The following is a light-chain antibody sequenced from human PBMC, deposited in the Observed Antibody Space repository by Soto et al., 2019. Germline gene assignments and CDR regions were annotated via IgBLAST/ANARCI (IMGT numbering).Light chain of an antibody. J-gene: IGLJ2*01. CDR3: QSYDSSLSGVV. CDR1: SSNIGAGYD. Sequence: QLVLTQPPSVSGAPGQRVTISCTGSSSNIGAGYDVHWYQQLPGTAPKLLTYGNSNRPSGVPDRFSGSKSGTSASQAITGLQAEDEADYYCQSYDSSLSGVVFGGGTKLTVL. CDR2: GNS. V-gene: IGLV1-40*01.